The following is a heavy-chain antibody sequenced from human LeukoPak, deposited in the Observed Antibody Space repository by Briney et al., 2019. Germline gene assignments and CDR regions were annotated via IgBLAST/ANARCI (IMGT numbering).Heavy chain of an antibody. CDR3: ARDRGYCSSTSCYRWFYP. V-gene: IGHV3-53*01. CDR1: GFTVSSNY. CDR2: IYSGGST. J-gene: IGHJ5*02. D-gene: IGHD2-2*02. Sequence: PGGSLRLSCAASGFTVSSNYMSWVRQAPGKGLEWVSVIYSGGSTYYADSVKGRFTISRDNSKNTLYLQMNSLRAEDTAVYYCARDRGYCSSTSCYRWFYPWGQGTLVTVSS.